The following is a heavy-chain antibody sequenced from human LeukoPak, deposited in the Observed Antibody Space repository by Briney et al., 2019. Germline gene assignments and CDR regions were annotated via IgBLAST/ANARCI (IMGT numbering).Heavy chain of an antibody. CDR2: ISYSGSA. CDR3: ARHYRVGSTNMGTYFDY. D-gene: IGHD1-26*01. CDR1: DVSISNDF. J-gene: IGHJ4*02. Sequence: PSETLSLTCTVSDVSISNDFWSWIRQPPGKGLEWIGYISYSGSANYNPSLKSRVTISADTSKNQFSLKLSSVTAADTAMYYCARHYRVGSTNMGTYFDYWGQGTLVTVSS. V-gene: IGHV4-59*08.